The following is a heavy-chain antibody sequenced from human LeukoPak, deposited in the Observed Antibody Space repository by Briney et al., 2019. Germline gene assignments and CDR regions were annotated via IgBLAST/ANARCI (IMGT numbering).Heavy chain of an antibody. CDR1: GYTFTSYD. D-gene: IGHD3-22*01. V-gene: IGHV1-8*01. CDR2: MNPNSGNT. Sequence: ASVKVSCKASGYTFTSYDINWMRQATGQGLEWMGWMNPNSGNTGYAQKFQGRVTMTRSTSISTAYMELSSLRSEDTAVYYCARGLLNNYYDSSGYYYSWGQGTLVTVSS. CDR3: ARGLLNNYYDSSGYYYS. J-gene: IGHJ4*02.